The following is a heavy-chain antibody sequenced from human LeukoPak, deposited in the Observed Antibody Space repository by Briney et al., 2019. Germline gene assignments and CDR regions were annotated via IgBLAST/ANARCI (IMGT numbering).Heavy chain of an antibody. J-gene: IGHJ6*04. CDR2: INPSGGST. D-gene: IGHD2-2*01. V-gene: IGHV1-46*01. CDR1: GYTFTSYY. Sequence: ASVKVSCKASGYTFTSYYMHWVRQAPGQGLEWMGIINPSGGSTSYAQKFQGRVTMTRDMSTSTAYMELSSLRSEDTAVYYCARDIRKYQLRSPGMDVWGKGTTVTVSS. CDR3: ARDIRKYQLRSPGMDV.